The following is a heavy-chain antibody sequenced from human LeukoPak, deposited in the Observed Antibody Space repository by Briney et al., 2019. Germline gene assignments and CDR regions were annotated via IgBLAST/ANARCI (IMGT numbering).Heavy chain of an antibody. CDR2: TSYDGNEK. D-gene: IGHD6-25*01. V-gene: IGHV3-30*03. Sequence: GGSLRLSCAASGFTFSSFGMHWVRQAPGKGLEWVTVTSYDGNEKYYADSVKGRFTISRDNSKNTVYLQVNSLRAEDTAVYYCATGGTRAATGRMGFWGQGTLVTVSS. CDR3: ATGGTRAATGRMGF. J-gene: IGHJ4*02. CDR1: GFTFSSFG.